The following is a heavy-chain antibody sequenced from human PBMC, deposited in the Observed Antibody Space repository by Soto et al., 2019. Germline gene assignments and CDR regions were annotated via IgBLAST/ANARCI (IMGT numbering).Heavy chain of an antibody. CDR3: ARVRGYCSGGSCYYEEDYYYYYMDV. D-gene: IGHD2-15*01. CDR1: GFTFSSYS. J-gene: IGHJ6*03. CDR2: ISSSSSTI. V-gene: IGHV3-48*01. Sequence: GGSLRLSCAASGFTFSSYSMNWVRQAPGKGLEWVSYISSSSSTIYYADSVKGRFTISRDNAKNSLYLQMNSLRAEDTAVYYCARVRGYCSGGSCYYEEDYYYYYMDVWGKGTTVTVSS.